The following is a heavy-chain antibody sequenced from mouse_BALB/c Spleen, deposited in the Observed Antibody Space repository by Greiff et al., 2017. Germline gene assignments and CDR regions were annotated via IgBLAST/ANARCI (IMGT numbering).Heavy chain of an antibody. Sequence: VKLMESGPGLVAPSQSLSITCTVSGFSLTSYGVHWVRQPPGKGLEWLGVIWAGGSTNYNSALMSRLSISKDNSKSQVFLKMNSLQTDDTAMYYCARETPRGDRYAMDYWGQGTSVTVSS. J-gene: IGHJ4*01. CDR2: IWAGGST. CDR1: GFSLTSYG. CDR3: ARETPRGDRYAMDY. D-gene: IGHD3-1*01. V-gene: IGHV2-9*02.